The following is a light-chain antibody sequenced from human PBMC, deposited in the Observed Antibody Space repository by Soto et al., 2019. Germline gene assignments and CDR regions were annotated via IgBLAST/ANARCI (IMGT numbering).Light chain of an antibody. V-gene: IGKV1-5*01. CDR3: QHYTGHLWT. J-gene: IGKJ1*01. Sequence: DIQMTHFPSTLPAAWGEIVTITFGGIQTIYSWLAWYQQKPVEAPKLLIYDASTSQTGVPSRFKGSGSGTDFTLTISRLQPDDFATYYCQHYTGHLWTFGQGTKVDIK. CDR2: DAS. CDR1: QTIYSW.